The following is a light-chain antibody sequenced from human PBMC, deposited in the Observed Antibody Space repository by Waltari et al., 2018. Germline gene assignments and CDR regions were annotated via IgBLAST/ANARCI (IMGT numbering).Light chain of an antibody. CDR1: ESISIW. CDR3: QQYDSESYT. J-gene: IGKJ2*01. Sequence: DIQMTQSPSTLSASVGDKVTITCRAKESISIWLAWYQHKPGTAPKLLIYRASTLERGVPSRFSGAGSGTEFTRTISSLQPDDFATYYCQQYDSESYTFGQGTKLEIK. CDR2: RAS. V-gene: IGKV1-5*03.